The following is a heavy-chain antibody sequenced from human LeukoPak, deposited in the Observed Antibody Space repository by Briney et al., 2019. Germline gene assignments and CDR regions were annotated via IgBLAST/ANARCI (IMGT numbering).Heavy chain of an antibody. Sequence: PGGSLRLSCAASGFTFSSYWMHWVRQAPGKGLVWVSRINSDGCSTSYADSVKGRFTISRDNAKNTLYLQMNSLRAEDTAVYYCASQYYDSSGYDAFDIWGQGTMVTVSS. CDR1: GFTFSSYW. V-gene: IGHV3-74*01. D-gene: IGHD3-22*01. CDR3: ASQYYDSSGYDAFDI. CDR2: INSDGCST. J-gene: IGHJ3*02.